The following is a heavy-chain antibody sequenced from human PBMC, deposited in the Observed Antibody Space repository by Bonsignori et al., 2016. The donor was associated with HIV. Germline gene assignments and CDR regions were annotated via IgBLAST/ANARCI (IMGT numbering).Heavy chain of an antibody. CDR2: INHSGST. D-gene: IGHD6-19*01. CDR3: ARGLSSGWYYFDY. V-gene: IGHV4-34*01. CDR1: GGSFSGYY. J-gene: IGHJ4*02. Sequence: GSLRLSCAVYGGSFSGYYWSWIRQPPGKGLEWIGEINHSGSTNYNPSLKSRVTISVDTSKNQFSLKLSSVTAADTAVYYCARGLSSGWYYFDYWGQGTLVTVSS.